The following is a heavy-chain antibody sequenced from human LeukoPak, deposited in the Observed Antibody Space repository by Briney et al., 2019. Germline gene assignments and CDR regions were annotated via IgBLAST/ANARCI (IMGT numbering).Heavy chain of an antibody. J-gene: IGHJ1*01. CDR2: FDPEDGET. CDR1: GYTPTELS. V-gene: IGHV1-24*01. CDR3: ATSTTYCGGDCSGLVLPFQH. D-gene: IGHD2-21*02. Sequence: ASVKVSCKVSGYTPTELSMHWVRQAPGKGLEWMGGFDPEDGETIYAQKFQGRVTMTEDTSTDTAYMELSSLRSEDTAVYYCATSTTYCGGDCSGLVLPFQHWGQGTLVTVSS.